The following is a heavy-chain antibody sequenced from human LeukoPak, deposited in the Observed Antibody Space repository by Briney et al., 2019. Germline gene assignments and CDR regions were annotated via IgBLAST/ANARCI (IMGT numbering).Heavy chain of an antibody. V-gene: IGHV3-30*04. CDR2: ISYDGSNK. CDR1: GFTFGSYA. Sequence: PGGSLRLSCAASGFTFGSYAMHWVRQAPGKGLEWVAVISYDGSNKYYADSVKGRFTISRDNSKNTLYLQMNSLRAEDTAVYYCARDHGVVVGWFDPWGQGTLVTVSS. CDR3: ARDHGVVVGWFDP. J-gene: IGHJ5*02. D-gene: IGHD2-21*01.